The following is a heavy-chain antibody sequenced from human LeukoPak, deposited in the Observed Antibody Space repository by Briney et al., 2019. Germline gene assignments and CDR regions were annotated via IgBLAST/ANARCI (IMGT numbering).Heavy chain of an antibody. Sequence: SETLSLTCTVSGDSVSSSSYYWGWIRQPPGKGLEWIGSRYYSGSTGYNPSLKSRVTISVDTSKNQSSLKLSSVTAADTAVYYCAREKYSSGHTGGCFDPWGQGTLVTVSS. CDR2: RYYSGST. V-gene: IGHV4-39*02. D-gene: IGHD6-19*01. CDR3: AREKYSSGHTGGCFDP. CDR1: GDSVSSSSYY. J-gene: IGHJ5*02.